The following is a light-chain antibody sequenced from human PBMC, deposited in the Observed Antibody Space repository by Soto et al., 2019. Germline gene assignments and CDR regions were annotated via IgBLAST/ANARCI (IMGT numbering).Light chain of an antibody. CDR3: SSSTTSDTQVV. Sequence: QSALTQPASVSGSPGQSITISCTGTSSDIGNYNSVSWYQRHPGKAPKLMLYEVSNRPSGVSDRFSGSKSGNTASLTISGLQAEDEADYYCSSSTTSDTQVVFGGGTQLTVL. V-gene: IGLV2-14*01. CDR1: SSDIGNYNS. CDR2: EVS. J-gene: IGLJ2*01.